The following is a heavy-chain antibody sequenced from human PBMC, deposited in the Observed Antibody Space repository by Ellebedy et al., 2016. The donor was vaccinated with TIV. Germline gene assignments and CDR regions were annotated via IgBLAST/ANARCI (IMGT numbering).Heavy chain of an antibody. V-gene: IGHV3-64*04. Sequence: GGSLRLSCSASGFTFSSYAMHWVRQAPGKGLEYVSAISSNGGSTYYADSVKGRFTISRDNSKNTLYLQMTSLRAEDTAVYHCTREPEGVLVAEIFGFWGQGTLVTVSS. J-gene: IGHJ4*02. CDR1: GFTFSSYA. CDR3: TREPEGVLVAEIFGF. D-gene: IGHD5-12*01. CDR2: ISSNGGST.